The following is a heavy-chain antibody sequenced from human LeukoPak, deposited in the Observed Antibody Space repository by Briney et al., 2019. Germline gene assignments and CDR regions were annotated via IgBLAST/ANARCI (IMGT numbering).Heavy chain of an antibody. Sequence: GGSLRLSCAASGFTVSSNYMSWVRQAPGKGLEWVSVIYSGGSTYYADSVKGRFTISRDNSKNTLYLQMNSLRAEDTAVYYCARSSTSSYYYYYYGMDVWGQGTTVTVS. CDR1: GFTVSSNY. D-gene: IGHD2/OR15-2a*01. V-gene: IGHV3-53*01. J-gene: IGHJ6*02. CDR2: IYSGGST. CDR3: ARSSTSSYYYYYYGMDV.